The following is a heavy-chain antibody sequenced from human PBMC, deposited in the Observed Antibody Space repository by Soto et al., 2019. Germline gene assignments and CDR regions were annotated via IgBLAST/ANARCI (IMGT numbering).Heavy chain of an antibody. J-gene: IGHJ4*02. Sequence: PGESLKISCSGSGYSLANFWIGWVRQMPGKGLEWMGIIYPSDSDTRYSPSFQGQVTISADKSISTAYLQWNSLKASDTAMYFCARGDTTDYSTATPADYWGQGTQVTVSS. CDR1: GYSLANFW. D-gene: IGHD3-22*01. CDR3: ARGDTTDYSTATPADY. CDR2: IYPSDSDT. V-gene: IGHV5-51*01.